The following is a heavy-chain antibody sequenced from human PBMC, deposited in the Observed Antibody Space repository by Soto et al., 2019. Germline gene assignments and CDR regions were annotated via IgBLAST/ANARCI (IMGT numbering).Heavy chain of an antibody. CDR3: ARGRKDSSGYLYYFDY. CDR1: GDSIRNYY. Sequence: SETLSLTCSVSGDSIRNYYWSWIRQPPGKGLEWIGYIYDSGRTNYNPSLKSRVTISGDTPKNQFSLKLSSVTAADTAVYYCARGRKDSSGYLYYFDYWGQGTLVTVSS. D-gene: IGHD3-22*01. CDR2: IYDSGRT. V-gene: IGHV4-59*01. J-gene: IGHJ4*01.